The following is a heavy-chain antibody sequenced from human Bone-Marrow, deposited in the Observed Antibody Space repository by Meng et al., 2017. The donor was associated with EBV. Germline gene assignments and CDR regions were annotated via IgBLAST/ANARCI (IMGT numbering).Heavy chain of an antibody. V-gene: IGHV4-34*01. D-gene: IGHD2-15*01. Sequence: QGQLQQWGAGLLKPSETLSLTCAVYGGSFSGYYWSWIRQPPGKGLEWIGEINHSGSTNYNPSLKSRVTISVDTSKNQFSLKLSSVTAADTAVYYCARGCSGGSCSPFDYWGQGTLVTVSS. CDR3: ARGCSGGSCSPFDY. CDR1: GGSFSGYY. CDR2: INHSGST. J-gene: IGHJ4*02.